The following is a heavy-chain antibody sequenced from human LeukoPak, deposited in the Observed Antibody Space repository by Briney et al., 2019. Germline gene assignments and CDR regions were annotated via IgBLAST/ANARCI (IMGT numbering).Heavy chain of an antibody. D-gene: IGHD5-12*01. CDR2: ISDYNGNT. J-gene: IGHJ4*02. CDR3: ARSSLGTITAGPFDY. Sequence: GASVKVSCKASGYTFSSYGIAWVRQAPGQGLEWMGWISDYNGNTNYAQKLQGRVSMTTDTSTTTAYMELRSLTSDDTALYYCARSSLGTITAGPFDYWGQGTLVTVSS. V-gene: IGHV1-18*01. CDR1: GYTFSSYG.